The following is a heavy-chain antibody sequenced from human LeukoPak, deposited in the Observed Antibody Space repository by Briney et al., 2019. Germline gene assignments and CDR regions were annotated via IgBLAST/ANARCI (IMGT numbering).Heavy chain of an antibody. CDR1: GFTFNNYG. V-gene: IGHV3-30*18. J-gene: IGHJ4*02. D-gene: IGHD2-21*02. Sequence: PGGSLRLSCAASGFTFNNYGMNWVRQAPGTGLKGVAVISNDGSNKNYADSVKGRFTISRDSSKNTVYLQMNSLRVEDTAVYYCAKDWAPYCGGDCYFNYWGQGTLVTVSS. CDR2: ISNDGSNK. CDR3: AKDWAPYCGGDCYFNY.